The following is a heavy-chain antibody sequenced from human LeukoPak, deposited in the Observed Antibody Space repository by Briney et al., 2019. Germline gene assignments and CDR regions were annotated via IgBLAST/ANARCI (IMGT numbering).Heavy chain of an antibody. V-gene: IGHV4-34*01. J-gene: IGHJ4*02. D-gene: IGHD2-2*01. CDR3: ARSFSCSSTSCPLDY. CDR1: GGSFSGYY. Sequence: PSETLSLTCAVYGGSFSGYYWSWNRQPPGKGLEWIGEINHSGSTNYNPSLKSRVTISVDTSKNQFSLKLSSVTAADTAVYYCARSFSCSSTSCPLDYWGQGTLVTVSS. CDR2: INHSGST.